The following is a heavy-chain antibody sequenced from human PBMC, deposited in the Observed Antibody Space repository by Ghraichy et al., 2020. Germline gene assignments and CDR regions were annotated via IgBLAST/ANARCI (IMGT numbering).Heavy chain of an antibody. CDR3: ARDSGPVGGGGNDF. Sequence: ASVKVSCKASGYTFTSYDINWVRQATGQGLKWMGWMNPNSGNTGYAQKFQGRVTMTRNTSISTAYMELSGLKSEDTAVYYCARDSGPVGGGGNDFWGQGTLVTVSS. J-gene: IGHJ4*02. CDR1: GYTFTSYD. D-gene: IGHD2-15*01. V-gene: IGHV1-8*01. CDR2: MNPNSGNT.